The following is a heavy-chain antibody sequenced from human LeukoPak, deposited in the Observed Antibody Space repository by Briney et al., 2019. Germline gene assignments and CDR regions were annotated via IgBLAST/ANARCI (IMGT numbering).Heavy chain of an antibody. Sequence: ETLSLTCAVYGGSFSGYYWSWIRRPPGKGLEWIGEINHSGSTNYNPSLKSRVTISVDTSKNQFSLELSSVTAADTAVYYCARRTVTTFTNYFDYWGQGTLVTVSS. V-gene: IGHV4-34*01. J-gene: IGHJ4*02. D-gene: IGHD4-17*01. CDR3: ARRTVTTFTNYFDY. CDR2: INHSGST. CDR1: GGSFSGYY.